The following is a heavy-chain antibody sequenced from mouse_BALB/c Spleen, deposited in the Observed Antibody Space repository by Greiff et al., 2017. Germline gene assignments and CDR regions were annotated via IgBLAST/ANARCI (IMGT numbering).Heavy chain of an antibody. Sequence: EVKVVESGGGLVKPGGSLKLSCAASGFTFSSYAMSWVRQTPEKRLEWVATISSGGSYTYYPDSVKGRFTISRDNAKNTLYLQMSSLRSEDTAMYYCARQGGSSYGWYFDVWGAGTTVTVSS. D-gene: IGHD1-1*01. V-gene: IGHV5-9-3*01. CDR3: ARQGGSSYGWYFDV. CDR1: GFTFSSYA. J-gene: IGHJ1*01. CDR2: ISSGGSYT.